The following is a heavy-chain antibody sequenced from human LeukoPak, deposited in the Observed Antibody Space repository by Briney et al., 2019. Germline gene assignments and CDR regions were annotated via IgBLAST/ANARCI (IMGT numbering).Heavy chain of an antibody. Sequence: PSETLSLTCAVYGGSFSGYYWSWIRQPPGKGLEWIGEINHSGSTNYNPSLKSRVTISVDTSKNQFSLKLSSVTAADTAVYYCARVYDYGDYWGQGTLVTVSS. D-gene: IGHD3-16*01. CDR2: INHSGST. CDR3: ARVYDYGDY. CDR1: GGSFSGYY. J-gene: IGHJ4*02. V-gene: IGHV4-34*01.